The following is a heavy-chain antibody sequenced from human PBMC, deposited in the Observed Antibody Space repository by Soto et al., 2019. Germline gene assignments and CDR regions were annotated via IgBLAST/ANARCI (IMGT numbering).Heavy chain of an antibody. CDR2: IFYSGTT. Sequence: SETLSLTCTVSGGSISSSSYYWGWIRQPPGKGLEWIGSIFYSGTTYYNPSLKSRVTISVDTSKNQFSLKLSSVTAADTAVYYCARRYGGNLDYWGQGTLVTVSS. V-gene: IGHV4-39*01. J-gene: IGHJ4*02. D-gene: IGHD1-26*01. CDR1: GGSISSSSYY. CDR3: ARRYGGNLDY.